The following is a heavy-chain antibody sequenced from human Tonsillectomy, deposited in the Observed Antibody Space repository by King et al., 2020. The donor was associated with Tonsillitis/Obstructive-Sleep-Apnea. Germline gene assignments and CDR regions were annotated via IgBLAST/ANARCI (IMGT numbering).Heavy chain of an antibody. CDR2: IYYTGST. CDR1: GGSISSSSYY. J-gene: IGHJ4*02. Sequence: QLQESGPGLVKPAETLSLTCTVSGGSISSSSYYWGWIRQPPGKGLEWIGSIYYTGSTYYNPSLKSRVTISVDTSNNQFSLKRSSVTAADTAVYYGAGGAGGYWGQGTLVTVSS. V-gene: IGHV4-39*01. CDR3: AGGAGGY. D-gene: IGHD3-10*01.